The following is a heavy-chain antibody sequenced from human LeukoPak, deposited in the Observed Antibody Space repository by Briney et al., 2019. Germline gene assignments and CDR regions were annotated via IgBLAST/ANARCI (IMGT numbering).Heavy chain of an antibody. Sequence: SETLSLTCTVFGDSVTGYYLNWVRQPPGKGLEWIGHIYKIGTTNYNLSLKSRLTISADTSKNQFSLKLRSVTAADTAVYYCVIGVGWQPDYWGQGALVTVSS. D-gene: IGHD2-15*01. V-gene: IGHV4-59*02. CDR1: GDSVTGYY. CDR2: IYKIGTT. CDR3: VIGVGWQPDY. J-gene: IGHJ4*02.